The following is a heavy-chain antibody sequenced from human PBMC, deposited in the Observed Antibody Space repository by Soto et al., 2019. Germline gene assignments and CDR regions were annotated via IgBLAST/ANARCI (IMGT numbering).Heavy chain of an antibody. V-gene: IGHV3-7*01. CDR3: VIVGYSAGFDI. CDR1: GFTFRSYY. D-gene: IGHD5-18*01. Sequence: EVQLVESGGGLVQPGGSLRLSCAASGFTFRSYYMRWVRQPPGKGLEWVANIKQDGSEKYYADSVKGRFTISRDNAKNSMCLKMNSLRAEDRARYYCVIVGYSAGFDIWGQGTMVTVSS. CDR2: IKQDGSEK. J-gene: IGHJ3*02.